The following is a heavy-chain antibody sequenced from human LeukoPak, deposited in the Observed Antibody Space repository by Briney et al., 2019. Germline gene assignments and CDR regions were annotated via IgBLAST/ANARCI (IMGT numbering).Heavy chain of an antibody. V-gene: IGHV1-2*06. D-gene: IGHD3-22*01. CDR1: GYTFTGYY. J-gene: IGHJ4*02. CDR3: ARAHYDSSGSGDY. CDR2: INPNSGGT. Sequence: ASVKVSCKAPGYTFTGYYMHWVRQAPGQGLEWMGRINPNSGGTNYAQKFQGRVTMTRDTSISTAYMELSRLRSDDTAVYYCARAHYDSSGSGDYWGQGTLVTVSS.